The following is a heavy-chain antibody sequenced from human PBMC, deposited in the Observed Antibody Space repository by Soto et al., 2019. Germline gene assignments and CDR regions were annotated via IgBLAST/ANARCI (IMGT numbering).Heavy chain of an antibody. Sequence: GASVKVSCKASGYTFTSYLIHWVRQAPEQGPEWMGEIGPESGATRYAQRFQGRVTMTRDMSITTVYMELNNLSPDDTAVYYCGRGRSGQIVVFYWGQGTPVTVSS. CDR2: IGPESGAT. V-gene: IGHV1-2*02. D-gene: IGHD1-26*01. J-gene: IGHJ4*02. CDR3: GRGRSGQIVVFY. CDR1: GYTFTSYL.